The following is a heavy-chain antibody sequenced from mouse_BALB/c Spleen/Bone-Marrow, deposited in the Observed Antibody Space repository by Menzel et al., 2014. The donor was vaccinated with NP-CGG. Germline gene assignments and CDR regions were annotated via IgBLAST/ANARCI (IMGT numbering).Heavy chain of an antibody. CDR1: GDSIXSGY. CDR2: ISYSGST. V-gene: IGHV3-8*02. D-gene: IGHD1-1*01. CDR3: ASLLRIYYAMDY. Sequence: EVMLVESGPSLVKPSQTLSLTSSVTGDSIXSGYWNWIRKFPGNKLEYMGYISYSGSTYYNPSLKSRISITRDTSKNQYYLRLNSVTTEDTATYYCASLLRIYYAMDYWGQGTSVTVSS. J-gene: IGHJ4*01.